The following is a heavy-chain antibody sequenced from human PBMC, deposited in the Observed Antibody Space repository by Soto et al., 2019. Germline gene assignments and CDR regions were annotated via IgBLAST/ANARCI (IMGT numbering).Heavy chain of an antibody. D-gene: IGHD3-22*01. CDR1: GYIFVNYG. J-gene: IGHJ4*02. Sequence: ASVKVSCKASGYIFVNYGIAWVRQAPGQGLEWMGWISPYTGNTHSATKIQGRLTMTTDTSTSTAYMELSSLRSEDTAVYYCATPSYYDSSGILGYWAQGTLVTVSS. CDR2: ISPYTGNT. V-gene: IGHV1-18*01. CDR3: ATPSYYDSSGILGY.